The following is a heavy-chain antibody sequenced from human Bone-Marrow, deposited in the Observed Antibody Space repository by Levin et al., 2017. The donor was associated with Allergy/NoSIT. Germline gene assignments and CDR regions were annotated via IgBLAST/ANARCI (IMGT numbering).Heavy chain of an antibody. CDR1: GFTFTNAW. Sequence: KSGGSLRLSCVASGFTFTNAWMSWVRQAPGKGLEWVGRIKSKTDGGTTDYVAPVKGRFTISRDDSKNTLYLQMNGLKTEGTALYYCTTQSGLVIKYWGQGTLVTVSS. CDR3: TTQSGLVIKY. J-gene: IGHJ4*02. D-gene: IGHD3/OR15-3a*01. CDR2: IKSKTDGGTT. V-gene: IGHV3-15*01.